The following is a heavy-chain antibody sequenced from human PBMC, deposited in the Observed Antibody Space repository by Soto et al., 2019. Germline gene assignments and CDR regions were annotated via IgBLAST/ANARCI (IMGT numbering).Heavy chain of an antibody. CDR2: ISDSGGYT. Sequence: EVQLLESGGGVVQPGGSLRRSCAASGFTFSSYALSWVRQAPGQGLEWVSAISDSGGYTFYKDSVKRRFTISRDNSKNTRYLQVNSLRAEDTALSDCAKRGVSGSGSYFGGPFRDWGQRVLVTASS. CDR3: AKRGVSGSGSYFGGPFRD. D-gene: IGHD3-10*01. J-gene: IGHJ4*02. V-gene: IGHV3-23*01. CDR1: GFTFSSYA.